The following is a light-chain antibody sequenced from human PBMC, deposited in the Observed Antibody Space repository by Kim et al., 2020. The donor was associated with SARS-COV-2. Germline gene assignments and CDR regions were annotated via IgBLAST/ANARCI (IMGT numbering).Light chain of an antibody. CDR3: QQYAYSPLT. CDR2: NAS. CDR1: QSVGNNY. J-gene: IGKJ4*01. Sequence: ELVLTQSPGTLSLSPGERATLSCRAGQSVGNNYLAWYQQKAGQAPRLLIYNASKRATGIPDRFRGSGSGTDFTLTINRLELEDFAVYYCQQYAYSPLTFGGGTKVDIK. V-gene: IGKV3-20*01.